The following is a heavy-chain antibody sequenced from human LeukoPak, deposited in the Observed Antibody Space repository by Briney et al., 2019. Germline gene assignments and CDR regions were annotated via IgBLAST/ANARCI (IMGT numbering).Heavy chain of an antibody. CDR1: GFTFDDYV. CDR3: AKARTVFTDAFDV. CDR2: ISWNSANR. J-gene: IGHJ3*01. Sequence: GRSLRLSCAASGFTFDDYVIHWVRQAPGKGLEWVSGISWNSANRDYADSVRGRFTISRDNAKNSLYLQMSSLTPEDTAFYYCAKARTVFTDAFDVWGQGTMVTVSS. D-gene: IGHD1-14*01. V-gene: IGHV3-9*01.